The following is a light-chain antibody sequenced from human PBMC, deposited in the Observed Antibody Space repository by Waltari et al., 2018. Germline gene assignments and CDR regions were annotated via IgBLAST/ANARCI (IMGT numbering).Light chain of an antibody. CDR1: SGHSSSV. J-gene: IGLJ3*02. CDR3: QTWGTGMGV. Sequence: QVVLTQSPSASASLGASVKLTCTLSSGHSSSVIAWLQQQPEKGPRYLMKLNSDGSHTKGDGIPDRFSGSSSGAERYLTIASLQSEDEADYYCQTWGTGMGVFGGGTKLTVL. CDR2: LNSDGSH. V-gene: IGLV4-69*01.